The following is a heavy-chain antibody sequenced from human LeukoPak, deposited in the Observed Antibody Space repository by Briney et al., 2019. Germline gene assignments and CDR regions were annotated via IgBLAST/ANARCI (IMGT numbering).Heavy chain of an antibody. Sequence: PGGSLRLSCAASGFTFSSYGMHWVRQAPGKGLEWVAVIWYGGSNKYYADSVKGRFTISRDNSKNTLYLQMNSLRAEDTAVYYCAKTQGRPPTLRGCGGDCNFDYWGQGTLVTVSS. CDR1: GFTFSSYG. CDR3: AKTQGRPPTLRGCGGDCNFDY. V-gene: IGHV3-33*06. D-gene: IGHD2-21*02. J-gene: IGHJ4*02. CDR2: IWYGGSNK.